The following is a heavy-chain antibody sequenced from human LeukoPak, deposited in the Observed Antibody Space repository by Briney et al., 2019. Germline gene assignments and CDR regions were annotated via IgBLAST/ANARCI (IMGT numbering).Heavy chain of an antibody. J-gene: IGHJ4*02. CDR2: ISGSGGST. CDR1: GFTFSSYA. Sequence: GGSLRLSCAASGFTFSSYAMSWVRQAPGKGLEWVSAISGSGGSTYYADSVKGRFTISRDNSKNTLYLQMNSLKSEDTAVYYCAKFGSSGLQGYWGQGTLVTVSS. D-gene: IGHD6-6*01. V-gene: IGHV3-23*01. CDR3: AKFGSSGLQGY.